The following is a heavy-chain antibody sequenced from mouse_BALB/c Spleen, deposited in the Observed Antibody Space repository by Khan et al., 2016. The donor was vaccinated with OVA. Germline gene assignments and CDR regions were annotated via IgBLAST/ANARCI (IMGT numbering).Heavy chain of an antibody. V-gene: IGHV1S41*01. J-gene: IGHJ4*01. CDR1: GYTFTSYW. D-gene: IGHD1-1*01. Sequence: DLVKPGASVKLSCKASGYTFTSYWINWIKQRPGQGLEWVGHIGPGSGNIYYNEIFKGKATLTVDTSSSTAYIQLSSLSSEDSAVYFCARSNYYGSSLYAMDYWGQGTSVTVSS. CDR3: ARSNYYGSSLYAMDY. CDR2: IGPGSGNI.